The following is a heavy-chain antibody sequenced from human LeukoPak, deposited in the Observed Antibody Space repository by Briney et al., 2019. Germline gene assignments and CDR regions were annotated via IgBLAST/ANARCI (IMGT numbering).Heavy chain of an antibody. CDR3: ARGGIAARLIDY. CDR2: IYHSGST. V-gene: IGHV4-38-2*02. Sequence: SETLSLTCTVSGYSISSGYYWGWIRQPPGKGLERIGSIYHSGSTYYNPSLKSRVTISVDTSKNQFSLKLSSVTAADTAVYYCARGGIAARLIDYWGQGTLVTVSS. CDR1: GYSISSGYY. D-gene: IGHD6-6*01. J-gene: IGHJ4*02.